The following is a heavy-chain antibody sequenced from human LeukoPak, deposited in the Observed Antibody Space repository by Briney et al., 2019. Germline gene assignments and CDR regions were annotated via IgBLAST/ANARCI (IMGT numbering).Heavy chain of an antibody. V-gene: IGHV3-9*01. Sequence: GGSLRLSCAASGFTFDDYAMHWVRQAPGKGLEWVSGISWNSGSIGYADSVKGRFTISRDNSKNTLYLQMNSLRAEDTAVYYCARRGAYCGGDCYLDYWGQGTLVTVSS. J-gene: IGHJ4*02. CDR2: ISWNSGSI. D-gene: IGHD2-21*02. CDR1: GFTFDDYA. CDR3: ARRGAYCGGDCYLDY.